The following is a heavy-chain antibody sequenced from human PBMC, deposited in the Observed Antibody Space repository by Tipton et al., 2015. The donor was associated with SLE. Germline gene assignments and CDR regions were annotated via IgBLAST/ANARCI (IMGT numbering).Heavy chain of an antibody. CDR1: GGSISSYY. CDR2: IYYSGST. CDR3: ARHPGAAADL. V-gene: IGHV4-59*08. J-gene: IGHJ4*02. D-gene: IGHD6-13*01. Sequence: TLSLTCTVSGGSISSYYWSWIRQPPGKGLEWIGYIYYSGSTNYNPSLKGRVTISVDTSKNQFSLKLSSVTAADTAVYYCARHPGAAADLWGQGTLVTVSS.